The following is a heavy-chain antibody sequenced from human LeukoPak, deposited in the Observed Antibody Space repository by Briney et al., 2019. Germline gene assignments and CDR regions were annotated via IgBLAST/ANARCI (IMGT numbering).Heavy chain of an antibody. CDR3: ASREPAGI. CDR1: GFTFSSYA. V-gene: IGHV3-21*01. Sequence: GGSLRLSCAASGFTFSSYAMNWVRQAPGKGLEWVSSIDSSSSLYYADSVKGRFTTSRDNAKNSLYLQMSSLRAEDTAVYYCASREPAGIWGQGTLVTVSS. J-gene: IGHJ4*02. D-gene: IGHD1-1*01. CDR2: IDSSSSL.